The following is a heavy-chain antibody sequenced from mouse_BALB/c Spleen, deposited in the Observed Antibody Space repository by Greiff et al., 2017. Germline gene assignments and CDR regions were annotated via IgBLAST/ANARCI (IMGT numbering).Heavy chain of an antibody. J-gene: IGHJ4*01. V-gene: IGHV1S126*01. CDR1: GYSFTSYW. CDR2: IDPSDSET. D-gene: IGHD1-1*01. CDR3: AKLRGYAMDY. Sequence: VQLKESGPQLVRPGASVKISCKASGYSFTSYWMHWVKQRPGQGLEWIGMIDPSDSETRLNQKFKDKATLTVDKSSSTAYMQLSSPTSEDSAVYYCAKLRGYAMDYWGQGTSVTVSS.